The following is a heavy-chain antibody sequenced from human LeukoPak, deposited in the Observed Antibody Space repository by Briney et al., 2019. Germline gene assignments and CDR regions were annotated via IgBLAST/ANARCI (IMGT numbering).Heavy chain of an antibody. D-gene: IGHD3-22*01. J-gene: IGHJ4*02. CDR2: IGGSAGST. CDR1: GFTFRSYA. Sequence: GGSLRLPCAASGFTFRSYAMSWVRQAPGKGLEWVSAIGGSAGSTYYADSVKGRFTISRDNSKNTLYLQMNSLRAEDAAVYYCAKESHDSSGWDFDYWGQGTLVTVSS. CDR3: AKESHDSSGWDFDY. V-gene: IGHV3-23*01.